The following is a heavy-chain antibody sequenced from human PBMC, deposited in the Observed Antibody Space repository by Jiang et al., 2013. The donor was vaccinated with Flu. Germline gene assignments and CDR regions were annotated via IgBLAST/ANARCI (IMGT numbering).Heavy chain of an antibody. V-gene: IGHV4-59*01. D-gene: IGHD3-22*01. CDR2: IYYSGST. Sequence: GPGLVKPSETLSLTCTVSGGSISSYYWSWIRQPPGKGLEWIGYIYYSGSTNYNPSLKSRVTISVDTSKNQFSLKLSSVTAADTAVYYRARAAITMIVHAFDIWGQGTMVTVSS. CDR3: ARAAITMIVHAFDI. CDR1: GGSISSYY. J-gene: IGHJ3*02.